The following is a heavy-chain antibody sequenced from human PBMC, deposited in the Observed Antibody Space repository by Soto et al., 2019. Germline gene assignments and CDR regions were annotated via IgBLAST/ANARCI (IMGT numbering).Heavy chain of an antibody. Sequence: QVQLQQWGAGLLKPSETLSLTCAVYGGSFSGYYWSCIRQPPGRGLEGIGEINHSGSTNYNPSLTSRVTISVDTSKNQFALKLSSVTAADTAVYYCARGPPGQQLIDAFDIWGQGTMVTVSS. V-gene: IGHV4-34*01. J-gene: IGHJ3*02. D-gene: IGHD6-13*01. CDR2: INHSGST. CDR1: GGSFSGYY. CDR3: ARGPPGQQLIDAFDI.